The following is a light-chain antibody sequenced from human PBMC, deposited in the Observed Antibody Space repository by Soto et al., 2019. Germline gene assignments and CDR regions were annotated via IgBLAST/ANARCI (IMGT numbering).Light chain of an antibody. Sequence: QSALTQPASVSGSPGQSITISCTGTTSDIGGYNYVSWHQQHPGKAPKLMIHEVRYRPSGVSYRFSGSKSGNTASLTISGLQAEDEADYSCASYASSGTLVFGGGTKLTVL. J-gene: IGLJ3*02. V-gene: IGLV2-14*01. CDR1: TSDIGGYNY. CDR2: EVR. CDR3: ASYASSGTLV.